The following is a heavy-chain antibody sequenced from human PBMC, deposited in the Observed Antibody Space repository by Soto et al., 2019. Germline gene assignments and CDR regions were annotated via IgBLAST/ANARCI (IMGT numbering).Heavy chain of an antibody. Sequence: GGSLRLSCAASGFNFDDFAMHWVRRAPGKGLECVSGISWEGGSIGYADSVKGRFIISRDNAKNSLFLQMNSLTADDTALYYCAKDHDEDFGYDLDYFNSWGQGTQVTVSS. D-gene: IGHD5-12*01. V-gene: IGHV3-9*01. J-gene: IGHJ4*02. CDR3: AKDHDEDFGYDLDYFNS. CDR1: GFNFDDFA. CDR2: ISWEGGSI.